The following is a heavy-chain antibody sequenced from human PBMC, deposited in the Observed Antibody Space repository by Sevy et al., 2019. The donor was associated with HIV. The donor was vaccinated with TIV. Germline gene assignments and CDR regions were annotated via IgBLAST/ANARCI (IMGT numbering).Heavy chain of an antibody. D-gene: IGHD3-22*01. CDR2: YDPEDGET. V-gene: IGHV1-24*01. Sequence: ASVKVSCKVSGYSVSDLSIHCVRQAPGKGLEWMGGYDPEDGETIYAQKFQGRVTMTEDTSTDTAYMELSSLRSEDTAVYYCATSPDYYDSSRDAFDIWGQWTMVTVSS. CDR3: ATSPDYYDSSRDAFDI. CDR1: GYSVSDLS. J-gene: IGHJ3*02.